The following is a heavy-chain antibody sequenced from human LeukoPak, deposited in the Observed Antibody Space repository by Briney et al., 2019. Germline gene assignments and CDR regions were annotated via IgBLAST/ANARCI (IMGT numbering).Heavy chain of an antibody. Sequence: GASVKVSCKASGYTFTSYAMHWVRQAPGQRLEWMGWINAGNGNTKYSQKFQGRVTITRDTSASTAYMELSSLRSEDTAVYYCARCETDSSSWIMLCYYWGQGTLVTVSS. V-gene: IGHV1-3*01. CDR2: INAGNGNT. CDR1: GYTFTSYA. CDR3: ARCETDSSSWIMLCYY. J-gene: IGHJ4*02. D-gene: IGHD6-13*01.